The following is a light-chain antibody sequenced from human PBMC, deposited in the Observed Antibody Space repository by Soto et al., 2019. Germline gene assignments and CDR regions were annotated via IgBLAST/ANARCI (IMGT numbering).Light chain of an antibody. CDR2: EVN. V-gene: IGLV2-8*01. CDR3: TSYAGSNNV. J-gene: IGLJ1*01. CDR1: SSDVGGYNY. Sequence: QSALTQPPSASGSPGQSVTISCTGTSSDVGGYNYVSWYQQHPGKVPKLVVYEVNKRPSGVPDRFSGSKSGNTASLTVSGLQAEDEADYYCTSYAGSNNVFGTGTKLTVL.